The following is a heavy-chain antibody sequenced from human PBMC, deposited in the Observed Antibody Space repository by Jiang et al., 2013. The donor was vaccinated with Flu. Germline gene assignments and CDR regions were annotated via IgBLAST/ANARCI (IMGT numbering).Heavy chain of an antibody. D-gene: IGHD3-22*01. J-gene: IGHJ4*02. CDR3: ARFAVYDSSGYYYED. V-gene: IGHV4-59*01. Sequence: NPSLKSRVTISVDTSKNQFSLKLSSVTAADTAVYYCARFAVYDSSGYYYEDWGQGTLVTVSS.